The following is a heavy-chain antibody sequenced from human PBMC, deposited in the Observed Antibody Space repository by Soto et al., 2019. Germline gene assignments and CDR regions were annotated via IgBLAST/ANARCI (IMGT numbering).Heavy chain of an antibody. D-gene: IGHD3-22*01. V-gene: IGHV3-30*01. CDR2: ISYDGSNK. Sequence: GGSLRLSCAASGFTFSSYAMHWVRQAPGKELERVAVISYDGSNKYYADSVKGRFTISRDNSKNTLYLQMNSLRAEDTAVYYCATWDTYYYDSSGQQYFDYWGQGTLVTVSS. CDR3: ATWDTYYYDSSGQQYFDY. CDR1: GFTFSSYA. J-gene: IGHJ4*02.